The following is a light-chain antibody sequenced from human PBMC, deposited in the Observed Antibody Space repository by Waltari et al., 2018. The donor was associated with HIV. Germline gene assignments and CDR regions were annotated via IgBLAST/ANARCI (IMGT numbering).Light chain of an antibody. J-gene: IGKJ4*01. CDR2: WAS. V-gene: IGKV4-1*01. CDR3: QQYFRIPPT. Sequence: DIVMTQSPDSLPVSLSERATLTCRSSRTILFISDNRNYLAGDQQKPRQPPKLLIAWASTRESGVHDRVSGSGSGTDFTLTITRLQAEDVAVYHCQQYFRIPPTFGGGTKVEIK. CDR1: RTILFISDNRNY.